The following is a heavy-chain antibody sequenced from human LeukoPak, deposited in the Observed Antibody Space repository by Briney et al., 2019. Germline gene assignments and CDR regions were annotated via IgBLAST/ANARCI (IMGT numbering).Heavy chain of an antibody. J-gene: IGHJ4*02. D-gene: IGHD1-26*01. Sequence: SETLSLTCTVSGGSIGSYYWSWIRQPPGKGLEWIGYIYYTGNTNYNPSLKSRVTISVDTSKNQFSLNLGSVTAADTAIYYCARLGGATSPFGYWGQGTLVTVSS. CDR1: GGSIGSYY. CDR3: ARLGGATSPFGY. CDR2: IYYTGNT. V-gene: IGHV4-59*08.